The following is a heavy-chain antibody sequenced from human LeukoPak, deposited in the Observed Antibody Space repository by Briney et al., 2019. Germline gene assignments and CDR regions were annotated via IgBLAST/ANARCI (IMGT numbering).Heavy chain of an antibody. J-gene: IGHJ4*02. CDR1: GFTFSSSW. CDR3: ARGYSGYFYY. D-gene: IGHD5-12*01. CDR2: IDGDGSST. Sequence: GGSLRLSCAASGFTFSSSWMHWARQAPGKGLVWVSRIDGDGSSTNYADSVKGRFTISRDNAKNTLYLQMNSLRAEDTAVYYCARGYSGYFYYWGQGTLVTVSS. V-gene: IGHV3-74*01.